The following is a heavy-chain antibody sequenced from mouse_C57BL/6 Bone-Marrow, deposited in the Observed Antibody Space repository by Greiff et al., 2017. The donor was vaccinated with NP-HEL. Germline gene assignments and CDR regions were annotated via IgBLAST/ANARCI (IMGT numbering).Heavy chain of an antibody. CDR1: GYAFSSSW. Sequence: VQLQQSGPELVKPGASVKISCKASGYAFSSSWMNWVKQRPGKGLEWIGRIYPGDGDTNYNGKFKGKATLTADKSSSTAYMQLSSLTSEDSAVYFCARTLYDYDDAMDYWGQGTSVTVSS. J-gene: IGHJ4*01. D-gene: IGHD2-4*01. CDR2: IYPGDGDT. CDR3: ARTLYDYDDAMDY. V-gene: IGHV1-82*01.